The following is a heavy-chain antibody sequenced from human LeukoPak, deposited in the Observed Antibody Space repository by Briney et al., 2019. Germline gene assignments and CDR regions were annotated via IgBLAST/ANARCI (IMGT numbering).Heavy chain of an antibody. CDR3: ARPHGVTYYDFWSGREENWFDP. Sequence: GGSLRLSCAASGFTFSSYSMNWVRQAPGKGLEWVSSISSSSSYIYYADSVKGRFTISRDNAKNSLYLQMNSLRAEDTAVYYCARPHGVTYYDFWSGREENWFDPWGQGTLVTVSS. V-gene: IGHV3-21*01. D-gene: IGHD3-3*01. CDR2: ISSSSSYI. CDR1: GFTFSSYS. J-gene: IGHJ5*02.